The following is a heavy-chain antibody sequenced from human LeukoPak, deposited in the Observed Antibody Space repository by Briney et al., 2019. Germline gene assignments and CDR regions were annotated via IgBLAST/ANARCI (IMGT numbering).Heavy chain of an antibody. V-gene: IGHV3-30*04. D-gene: IGHD2-15*01. Sequence: GRSLRLSCAASGFTFSSYAIHWVRQAPGKGLEWLAFIRYDGSNKKYADSVKGRFTISRDNTKNSLYLQMNSLRAEDTAVYYCAKDGGSDPDSFDIWGQGTMVTVSS. CDR2: IRYDGSNK. J-gene: IGHJ3*02. CDR3: AKDGGSDPDSFDI. CDR1: GFTFSSYA.